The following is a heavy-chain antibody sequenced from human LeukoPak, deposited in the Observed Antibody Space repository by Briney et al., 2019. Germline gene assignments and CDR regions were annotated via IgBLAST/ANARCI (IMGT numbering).Heavy chain of an antibody. V-gene: IGHV4-39*07. CDR3: ARRGGGEWLLSSYAFDI. CDR1: GDSISSNTCY. Sequence: TSETLSLTCSVSGDSISSNTCYWGWIRQPPGKGLEWIGTICSSGSTYYNPSLKSRVTISVDTSKNQFSLKLSSVTAAGTAVYYCARRGGGEWLLSSYAFDIWGQGTMVTVSS. J-gene: IGHJ3*02. D-gene: IGHD3-3*01. CDR2: ICSSGST.